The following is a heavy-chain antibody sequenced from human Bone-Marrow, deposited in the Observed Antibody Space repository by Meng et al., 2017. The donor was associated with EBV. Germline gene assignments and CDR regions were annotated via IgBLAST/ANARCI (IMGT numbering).Heavy chain of an antibody. CDR2: ISTSSSYI. CDR3: ARVRGGYGDYDY. V-gene: IGHV3-21*01. D-gene: IGHD4-17*01. Sequence: EVXLVESGGXLVKPGGSRRLSCAASGFTFSSYTMNWVRQAPGKGLEWVSSISTSSSYICYADSVKGRFNISRDNAKNSLYLQMNSLRAEDTAVYYCARVRGGYGDYDYWGRGTMVTVSS. J-gene: IGHJ4*02. CDR1: GFTFSSYT.